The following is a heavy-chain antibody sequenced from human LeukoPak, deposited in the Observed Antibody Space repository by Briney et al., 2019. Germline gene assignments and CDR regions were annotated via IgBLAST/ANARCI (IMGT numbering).Heavy chain of an antibody. CDR1: GYSFTSYW. J-gene: IGHJ3*02. D-gene: IGHD3-3*01. CDR3: ARGGLRFLEWLSSPYDAFDI. Sequence: GESLKISCKGSGYSFTSYWIGWVRQMPGKGLEWMGIIYPGDSDTRYSPSFQGQVTISADKSISTAYLQWSSLKASDTAMYYCARGGLRFLEWLSSPYDAFDIWGQGTMVTVSS. CDR2: IYPGDSDT. V-gene: IGHV5-51*01.